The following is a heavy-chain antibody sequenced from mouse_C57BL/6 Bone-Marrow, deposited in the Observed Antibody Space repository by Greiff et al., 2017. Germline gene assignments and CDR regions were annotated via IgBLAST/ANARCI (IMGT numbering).Heavy chain of an antibody. J-gene: IGHJ2*01. D-gene: IGHD3-2*02. CDR2: INPYNGGT. Sequence: VQLQQSGPVLVKPGASVKMSCKASGYTFTDSYMNWVKQSPGKSLEWIGVINPYNGGTSYNQKFKGKATLTADKSSSTAYMELNSLTSEDSAVYYCARRLRLREYWGQGTTLTVAS. CDR1: GYTFTDSY. CDR3: ARRLRLREY. V-gene: IGHV1-19*01.